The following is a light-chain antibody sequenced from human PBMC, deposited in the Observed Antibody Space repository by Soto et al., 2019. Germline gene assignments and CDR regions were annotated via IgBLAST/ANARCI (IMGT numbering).Light chain of an antibody. V-gene: IGKV3-20*01. Sequence: IVLTQSPGTLSLSPGERATLSCRASQSVTSSYLAWYQQKPGQAPRLLIYGASRRATGIPDRFSGSGSGTDFTLTISRLEPEDFAVYYCQQYGSSPSTFGGGTKVDIK. CDR3: QQYGSSPST. CDR1: QSVTSSY. CDR2: GAS. J-gene: IGKJ4*01.